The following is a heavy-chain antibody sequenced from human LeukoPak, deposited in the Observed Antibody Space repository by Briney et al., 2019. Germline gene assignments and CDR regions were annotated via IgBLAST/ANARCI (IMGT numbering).Heavy chain of an antibody. CDR1: GDSISSGDYY. CDR3: ARAQGGSERGAFDY. CDR2: ISSSGST. V-gene: IGHV4-61*02. Sequence: PSDTLSLTCTVSGDSISSGDYYWSWIRQPAGKGLEWIGRISSSGSTNYNPSLKSRVTISVDTSKNQFSLKLSSVTAADTAVYYCARAQGGSERGAFDYWGQGTLVTVSS. D-gene: IGHD3-10*01. J-gene: IGHJ4*02.